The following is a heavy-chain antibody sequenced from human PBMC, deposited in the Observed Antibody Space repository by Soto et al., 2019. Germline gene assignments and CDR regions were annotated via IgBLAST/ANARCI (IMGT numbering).Heavy chain of an antibody. Sequence: GGSLRLSCAASGFTFSSYAMSWVRQAPGKGLEWVSAISGSGGSTYYADSVKGRFTISRDNSKNTLYLQMNSLRAEDTAVYYCAKEWGQGITFGGVIVYWGQGTLVTVSS. CDR3: AKEWGQGITFGGVIVY. CDR2: ISGSGGST. J-gene: IGHJ4*02. D-gene: IGHD3-16*02. CDR1: GFTFSSYA. V-gene: IGHV3-23*01.